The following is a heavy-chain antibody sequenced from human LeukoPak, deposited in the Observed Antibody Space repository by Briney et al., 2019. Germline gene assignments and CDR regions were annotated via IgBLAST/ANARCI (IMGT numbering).Heavy chain of an antibody. Sequence: SETLSLTCTVSGGSISSYYWSWIRQPPGKGLEWIGYIYYSGSTNYNPSLKSRVTILVDTSKNQFSLKLSSVTAADTAVYYCARGRVGYSYGYVDYWGQGTLVTVSS. CDR2: IYYSGST. V-gene: IGHV4-59*01. D-gene: IGHD5-18*01. CDR1: GGSISSYY. CDR3: ARGRVGYSYGYVDY. J-gene: IGHJ4*02.